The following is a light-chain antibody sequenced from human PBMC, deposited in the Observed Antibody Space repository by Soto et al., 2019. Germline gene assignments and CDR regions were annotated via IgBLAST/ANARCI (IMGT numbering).Light chain of an antibody. CDR1: QSISNY. CDR3: QQSYSTPRT. CDR2: AAS. Sequence: DIQMTQSPSSLSASVGDRVTITCRASQSISNYLNWYQQKPGKAPKLLMYAASSVQSGVPSRFSGSGSGTDFTLTISSLQPEDFATYYCQQSYSTPRTFGQGTKVEIK. J-gene: IGKJ1*01. V-gene: IGKV1-39*01.